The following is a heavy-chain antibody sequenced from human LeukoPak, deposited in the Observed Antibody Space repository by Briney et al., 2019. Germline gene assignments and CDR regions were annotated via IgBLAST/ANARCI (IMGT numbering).Heavy chain of an antibody. V-gene: IGHV3-23*01. J-gene: IGHJ6*02. CDR2: ISGSGGST. CDR1: GFTFSSYA. CDR3: ARAYYYDSSGYYSAKYYYGMDV. Sequence: GGSLRLSCAASGFTFSSYAMSWVRQAPGKGLEWVSAISGSGGSTYYADSVKGRFTISRDNSKNTLYLQMNSLRAEDTAVYYCARAYYYDSSGYYSAKYYYGMDVWGQGTTVTVSS. D-gene: IGHD3-22*01.